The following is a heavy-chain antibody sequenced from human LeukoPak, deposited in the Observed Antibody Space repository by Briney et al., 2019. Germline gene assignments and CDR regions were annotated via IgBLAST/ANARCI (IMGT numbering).Heavy chain of an antibody. CDR3: ASASSFDAFDI. D-gene: IGHD3-10*01. J-gene: IGHJ3*02. CDR1: GGSFSGYY. CDR2: IYHSGST. V-gene: IGHV4-34*01. Sequence: SETLSLTCAVYGGSFSGYYWSWIRQPPGKGLEWIGSIYHSGSTYYNPSLKSRVTISVDTSKNQFSLKLSSVTAADTAVYYCASASSFDAFDIWGQGTMVTVSS.